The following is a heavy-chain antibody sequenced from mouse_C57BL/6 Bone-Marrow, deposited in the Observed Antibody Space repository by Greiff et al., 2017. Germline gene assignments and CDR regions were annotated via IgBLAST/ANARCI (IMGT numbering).Heavy chain of an antibody. V-gene: IGHV5-4*01. CDR2: ISDGGSYT. J-gene: IGHJ4*01. Sequence: EVKLVESGGGLVKPGGSLKLSCAASGFTFSSYAMSWVRQTPEKRLEWVATISDGGSYTYYPDNVKGRFTISRDNAKHNLYLQMSHLKSEDTAMYYCARDRDGYYYAMDYWGQGTSVTVSS. CDR1: GFTFSSYA. CDR3: ARDRDGYYYAMDY. D-gene: IGHD2-3*01.